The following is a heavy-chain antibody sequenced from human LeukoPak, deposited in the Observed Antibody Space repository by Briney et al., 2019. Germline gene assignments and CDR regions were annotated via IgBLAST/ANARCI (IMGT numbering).Heavy chain of an antibody. CDR2: IYPGDSDT. CDR1: GYSFTNYW. J-gene: IGHJ4*02. CDR3: ARRAPLSGESLDN. V-gene: IGHV5-51*01. Sequence: GASQKISCKGSGYSFTNYWIGWVRQMPGKGLEWMGIIYPGDSDTRYSPSFQGQVTFSADKSISTAYLQWSSLKASDTAMYYCARRAPLSGESLDNWGQGTLVTVSS. D-gene: IGHD4-17*01.